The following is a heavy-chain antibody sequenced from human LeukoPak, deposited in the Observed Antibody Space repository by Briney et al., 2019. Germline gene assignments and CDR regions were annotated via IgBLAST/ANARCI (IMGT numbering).Heavy chain of an antibody. CDR2: VYYSGST. V-gene: IGHV4-59*08. D-gene: IGHD6-19*01. CDR1: GGSISRYY. J-gene: IGHJ4*02. CDR3: ASQPWLVRFDY. Sequence: SETLSLTCTVSGGSISRYYWSWIRQPPGKGLEWIGYVYYSGSTSYNPSLKSRVTISIDTSKNQFSLNLTSVTAADTAVYYCASQPWLVRFDYWGQGRLVTVSS.